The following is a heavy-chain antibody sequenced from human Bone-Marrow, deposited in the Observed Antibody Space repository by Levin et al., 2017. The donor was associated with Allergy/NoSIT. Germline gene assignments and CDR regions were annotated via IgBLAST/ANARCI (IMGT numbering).Heavy chain of an antibody. CDR3: AKAKFDDTSGYHYPFYYGMDV. D-gene: IGHD3-22*01. V-gene: IGHV3-30*18. J-gene: IGHJ6*02. CDR2: ISHDGRYE. CDR1: GFTFNMYG. Sequence: PGGSLRLSCAASGFTFNMYGIHWVRQGPGKGLEWVAVISHDGRYEYFGDAVKGRFTISRDNSKNTVFLQMNRLRTEDTAVYYCAKAKFDDTSGYHYPFYYGMDVWGHGTTVSVSS.